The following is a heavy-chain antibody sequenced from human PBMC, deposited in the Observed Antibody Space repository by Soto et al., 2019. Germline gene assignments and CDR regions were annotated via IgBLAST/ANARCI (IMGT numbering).Heavy chain of an antibody. CDR2: VGGSDDDK. D-gene: IGHD2-8*01. Sequence: EVQLLESGGGVVQPGGSLRLSCAASGFTFSDYAMSWVRQTPGKGLQWASGVGGSDDDKHYADSVRGRFIVSRDNSKNTRYLQMNSLRADDTAIYYCAKDATSVNGVWDPFDMWGQGTEVTVSS. J-gene: IGHJ3*02. V-gene: IGHV3-23*01. CDR3: AKDATSVNGVWDPFDM. CDR1: GFTFSDYA.